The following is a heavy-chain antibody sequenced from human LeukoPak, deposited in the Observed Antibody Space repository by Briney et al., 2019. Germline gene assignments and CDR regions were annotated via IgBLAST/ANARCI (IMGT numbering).Heavy chain of an antibody. V-gene: IGHV4-34*01. CDR1: GASLNDYW. Sequence: SETLSLTCAIYGASLNDYWWTWVRQPPGAGLEWIGEVTDGGCTNYKSSLKSRVSISVDISKNQFSLRLPSVTAADTAMYFCARITARGGSDNAFDVWGQGTMIIVSS. CDR2: VTDGGCT. CDR3: ARITARGGSDNAFDV. D-gene: IGHD2-15*01. J-gene: IGHJ3*01.